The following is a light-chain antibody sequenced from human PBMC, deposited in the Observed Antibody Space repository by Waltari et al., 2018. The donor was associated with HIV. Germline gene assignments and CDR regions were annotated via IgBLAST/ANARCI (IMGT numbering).Light chain of an antibody. V-gene: IGKV1-12*01. CDR1: QGISSW. J-gene: IGKJ2*01. CDR3: QQSSNWLYT. Sequence: DIQMTQSPSSVSASVGDRVTITCRASQGISSWLAWYQQKRGKAPELLIYAASSLRSGVPPRFSGSGSGTDFTLTISSLEPDDFAVYYCQQSSNWLYTFGQGTKLEIK. CDR2: AAS.